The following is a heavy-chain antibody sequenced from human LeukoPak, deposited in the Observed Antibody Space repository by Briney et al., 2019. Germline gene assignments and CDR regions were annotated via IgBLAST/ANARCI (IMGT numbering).Heavy chain of an antibody. CDR2: IYYSGST. V-gene: IGHV4-30-4*08. Sequence: SQTLSLTCTVSGGSISSGDYYWSWIRQPPGKGLEWIGYIYYSGSTYYNPSLKSRVTISVDTSKNQFSLKLSSVTAADTAVYYCARHLVVPAASRGFDYWGQGTLVTVSS. CDR1: GGSISSGDYY. D-gene: IGHD2-2*01. CDR3: ARHLVVPAASRGFDY. J-gene: IGHJ4*02.